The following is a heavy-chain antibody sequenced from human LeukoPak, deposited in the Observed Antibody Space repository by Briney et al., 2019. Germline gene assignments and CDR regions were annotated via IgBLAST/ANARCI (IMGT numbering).Heavy chain of an antibody. CDR3: ARASHDYGDYSHFDY. V-gene: IGHV4-4*02. D-gene: IGHD4-17*01. CDR1: GGSISSSNW. CDR2: IYHSGST. Sequence: TSSGTLSLTCAVSGGSISSSNWWSWVRQPPGKGLEWIGEIYHSGSTNYNPSLQSRVTISVDKSKNQFSLKLSSVTAADTAVYYCARASHDYGDYSHFDYWGQGTLVTVSS. J-gene: IGHJ4*02.